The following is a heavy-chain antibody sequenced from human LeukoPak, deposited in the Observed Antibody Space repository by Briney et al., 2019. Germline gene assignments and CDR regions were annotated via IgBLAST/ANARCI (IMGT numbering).Heavy chain of an antibody. J-gene: IGHJ4*02. CDR1: GFPFSTYS. CDR3: ARYHYSSGRMFDY. V-gene: IGHV3-48*02. Sequence: PGGSLRLSCAASGFPFSTYSVTWVRQAPGKGLEWISYIDSSGTTIYYADSVKGRFTVSRDNAKNSLYLQVSSLSDEDTAVYYCARYHYSSGRMFDYWGQGTLVTVSS. D-gene: IGHD6-25*01. CDR2: IDSSGTTI.